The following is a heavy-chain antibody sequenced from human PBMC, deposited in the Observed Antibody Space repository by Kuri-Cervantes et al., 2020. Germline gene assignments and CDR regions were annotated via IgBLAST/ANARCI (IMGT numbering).Heavy chain of an antibody. Sequence: ASVKVSCKASGYTFTSYDINWVRQATGQGLEWMGWMNPNSGNTGYAQKFQGRVTMTRNTSISTAYMELSSLRSEDTAVYYCASSITIFGVVKSYYYYGMDVWGQGTTVTVSS. CDR3: ASSITIFGVVKSYYYYGMDV. D-gene: IGHD3-3*01. V-gene: IGHV1-8*01. CDR1: GYTFTSYD. J-gene: IGHJ6*02. CDR2: MNPNSGNT.